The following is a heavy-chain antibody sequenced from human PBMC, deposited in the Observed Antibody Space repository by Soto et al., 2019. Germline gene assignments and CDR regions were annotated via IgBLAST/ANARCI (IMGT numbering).Heavy chain of an antibody. D-gene: IGHD6-13*01. CDR1: GFTFSSYA. CDR3: AKGAAAANWFDP. V-gene: IGHV3-30-3*01. J-gene: IGHJ5*02. Sequence: QVPLVESGGGVVQPGRSLRLSCAASGFTFSSYAMHWVRQAPGKGLEWVAVISYDGSNKYYADSVKGRFTISRDNSKNTLYLQMNSLRAEDTAVYYCAKGAAAANWFDPWGQGTLVTVSS. CDR2: ISYDGSNK.